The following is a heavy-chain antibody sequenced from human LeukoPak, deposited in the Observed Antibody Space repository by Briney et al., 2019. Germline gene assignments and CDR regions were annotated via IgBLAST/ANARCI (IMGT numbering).Heavy chain of an antibody. Sequence: GGSLRLSCAASGFTFDDYAMHWVRQAPGKGLEWVSGISWNSGSIGYADSVKGRFTISRDNSKNTLYLQMNSLRGEDTAVYYCARGTSSGYFQLYFDYWGQGTLVTVSS. V-gene: IGHV3-9*01. CDR1: GFTFDDYA. CDR3: ARGTSSGYFQLYFDY. D-gene: IGHD3-22*01. CDR2: ISWNSGSI. J-gene: IGHJ4*02.